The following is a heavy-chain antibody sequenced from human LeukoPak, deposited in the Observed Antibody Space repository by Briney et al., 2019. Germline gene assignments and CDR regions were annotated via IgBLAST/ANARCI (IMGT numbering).Heavy chain of an antibody. CDR3: ARWELSGRVMERLSWIDH. D-gene: IGHD3-16*02. CDR2: INCNGGGT. J-gene: IGHJ4*02. CDR1: GFTFDDFG. V-gene: IGHV3-20*04. Sequence: RPGGSLRLSCAASGFTFDDFGMTWVRQAPGKGLEWVSGINCNGGGTGYADSVKGRFTISRDNAKKILYLQMNSLRVEDTAVYYCARWELSGRVMERLSWIDHWGQGALVTVSS.